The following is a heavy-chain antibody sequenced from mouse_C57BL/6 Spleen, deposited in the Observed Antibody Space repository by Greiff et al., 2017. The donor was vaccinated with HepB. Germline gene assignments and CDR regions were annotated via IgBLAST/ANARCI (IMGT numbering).Heavy chain of an antibody. D-gene: IGHD2-2*01. V-gene: IGHV1-66*01. J-gene: IGHJ2*01. CDR3: ASIYYGYDGFDY. CDR2: IYPGSGNT. Sequence: QVQLQQSGPELVKPGASVKISCKASGYSFTSYYIHWVKQRPGQGLEWIGWIYPGSGNTKYNEKFKGKATLTADTSSSTAYMQLSSLTSEDSAVYYCASIYYGYDGFDYWGQGTTLTVSS. CDR1: GYSFTSYY.